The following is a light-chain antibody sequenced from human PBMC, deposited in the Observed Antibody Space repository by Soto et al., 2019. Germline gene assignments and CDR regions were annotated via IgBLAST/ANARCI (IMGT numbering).Light chain of an antibody. Sequence: IVMTHSPATLSVSPGERATLSCRASQSVSNNLAWYQQKPGQAPRLLIYGASTRATAIPARFSGSGSGTEFTLTISSLQSEDFAVYICQQYDNWPYTFGQGTKLEIK. CDR3: QQYDNWPYT. CDR1: QSVSNN. J-gene: IGKJ2*01. CDR2: GAS. V-gene: IGKV3-15*01.